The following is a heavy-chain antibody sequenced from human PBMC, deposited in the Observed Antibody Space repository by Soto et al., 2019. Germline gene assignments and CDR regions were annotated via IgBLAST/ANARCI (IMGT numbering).Heavy chain of an antibody. CDR2: INPSGGST. V-gene: IGHV1-46*01. D-gene: IGHD3-3*01. CDR3: ARDTNYDFWSGYWAQAYGMXV. Sequence: ASVKVSCKASGYTFTSYYMHWVRQAPGQGLEWMGIINPSGGSTSYAQKFQGRVTMTRDTSTSTVYMELSSLRSEDTAVYYCARDTNYDFWSGYWAQAYGMXVWGQGTTVTVSS. J-gene: IGHJ6*02. CDR1: GYTFTSYY.